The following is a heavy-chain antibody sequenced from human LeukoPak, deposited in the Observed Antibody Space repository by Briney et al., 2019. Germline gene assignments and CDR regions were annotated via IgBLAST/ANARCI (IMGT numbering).Heavy chain of an antibody. CDR2: ITYSGSS. CDR1: GGSIRSYY. CDR3: AGMDYSFPFDY. D-gene: IGHD4-11*01. J-gene: IGHJ4*02. V-gene: IGHV4-59*01. Sequence: SETLSLTCTVSGGSIRSYYWSWIRQPPGKGLEWIGNITYSGSSQNNPSLKSRVTMSIDTSKNQFSLMMSSATAADTAMYYCAGMDYSFPFDYWGQGTLVTVSS.